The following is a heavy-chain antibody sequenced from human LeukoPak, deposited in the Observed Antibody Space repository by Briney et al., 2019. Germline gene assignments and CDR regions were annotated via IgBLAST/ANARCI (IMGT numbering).Heavy chain of an antibody. CDR1: GHTFTGYY. CDR2: ISAYNGNT. CDR3: ARTDPSFYMDV. Sequence: ASVKVSCKASGHTFTGYYVYWVRQAPGQGLEWMGWISAYNGNTNYAQKLQGRVTMTTDTSTSTAYMELRSLRSDDTAVYYCARTDPSFYMDVWGKGTTVTVSS. J-gene: IGHJ6*03. V-gene: IGHV1-18*04.